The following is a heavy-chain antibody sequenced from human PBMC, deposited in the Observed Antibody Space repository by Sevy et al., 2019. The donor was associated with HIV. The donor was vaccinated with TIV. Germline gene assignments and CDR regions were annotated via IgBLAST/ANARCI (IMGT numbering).Heavy chain of an antibody. V-gene: IGHV4-39*01. CDR2: IYYSGST. Sequence: SETLSLTCTVSGGSISSSSYYWGWIRQPPGKGLEWIGSIYYSGSTYYNPSLKSRVTISVDTSKNKFSLKLSSVTAEETAVYYCASLDVGYCRSTSCYAGDWFDPWGQGTLVTVSS. CDR1: GGSISSSSYY. CDR3: ASLDVGYCRSTSCYAGDWFDP. D-gene: IGHD2-2*01. J-gene: IGHJ5*02.